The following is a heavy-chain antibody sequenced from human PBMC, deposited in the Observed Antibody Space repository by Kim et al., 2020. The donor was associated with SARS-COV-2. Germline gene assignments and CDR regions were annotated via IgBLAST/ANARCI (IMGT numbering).Heavy chain of an antibody. Sequence: GGSLRLSCAASGFTFSSYAMHWVRQAPGKGLEWVAVISYDGSNKYYADSVKGRFTISRDNSKNTLYLQMNNLRAEDTAVYYCARDWGYCSGGSCYSFVETYFVYWGQGTLVAVSS. CDR3: ARDWGYCSGGSCYSFVETYFVY. CDR1: GFTFSSYA. V-gene: IGHV3-30*04. CDR2: ISYDGSNK. J-gene: IGHJ4*02. D-gene: IGHD2-15*01.